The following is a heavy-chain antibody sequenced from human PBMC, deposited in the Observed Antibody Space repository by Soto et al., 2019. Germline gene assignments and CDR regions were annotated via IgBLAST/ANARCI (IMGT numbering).Heavy chain of an antibody. CDR3: ARGLSVLLPSLDYYYGMDV. Sequence: ASVKLSCKASGYTFTGYYMHWVRQAPGQGLEWMGWINPNSGGTNYAQKFQGWVTMTRDTSISTAYMELSRLRSDDTAVYYCARGLSVLLPSLDYYYGMDVWGQGTTVTVSS. V-gene: IGHV1-2*04. CDR2: INPNSGGT. J-gene: IGHJ6*02. CDR1: GYTFTGYY. D-gene: IGHD3-10*01.